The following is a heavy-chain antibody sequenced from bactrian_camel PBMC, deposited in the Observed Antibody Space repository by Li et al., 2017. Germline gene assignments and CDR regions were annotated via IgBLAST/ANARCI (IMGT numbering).Heavy chain of an antibody. V-gene: IGHV3S53*01. Sequence: HVQLVESGGGSVQAGGSLRLSCVVSGYIASNEAYCMGWFRQAPGEEREGIAFDDDDGTRLYAESVKGRFTISQDTADSTVYLQMDRLKPEDTAIYYCAADTGVRSSCRDPAGDTGYWGQGTQVTVS. D-gene: IGHD6*01. CDR2: DDDDGTR. CDR3: AADTGVRSSCRDPAGDTGY. J-gene: IGHJ6*01. CDR1: GYIASNEA.